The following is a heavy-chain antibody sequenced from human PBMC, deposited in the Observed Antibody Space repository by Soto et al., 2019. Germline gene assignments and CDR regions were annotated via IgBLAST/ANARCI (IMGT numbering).Heavy chain of an antibody. J-gene: IGHJ3*02. D-gene: IGHD3-10*01. Sequence: SVNVSCKSSGGTFSSYSISWVRQAPGQGLEWMGGIIPIFGTANYAQKFQGRVTITADESTSTAYMELSSLRSEDTAVYYCARASETMVRGAFDIWGQGTMVTVSS. CDR3: ARASETMVRGAFDI. CDR1: GGTFSSYS. CDR2: IIPIFGTA. V-gene: IGHV1-69*13.